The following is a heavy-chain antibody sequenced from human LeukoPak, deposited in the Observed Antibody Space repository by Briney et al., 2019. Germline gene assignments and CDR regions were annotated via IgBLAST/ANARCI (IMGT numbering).Heavy chain of an antibody. CDR2: IFSSGST. J-gene: IGHJ4*02. Sequence: PSETVSLTCTVSGGSISSYYWSWIRQTPGRGLEWIGYIFSSGSTNYNPSLKSRVTISVDASKNQFSLKLSSVTAADTAVYYCARTTPNWGIFDYWGQGTLVTVSS. V-gene: IGHV4-59*01. D-gene: IGHD7-27*01. CDR3: ARTTPNWGIFDY. CDR1: GGSISSYY.